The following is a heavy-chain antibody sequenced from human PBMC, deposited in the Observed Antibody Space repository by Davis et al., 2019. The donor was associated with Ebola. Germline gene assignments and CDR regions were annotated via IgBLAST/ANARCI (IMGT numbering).Heavy chain of an antibody. Sequence: MPSETLSLTCAVYGGSFGGYYWSWIRQPPGKGLEWIGEINHSGSTNYNPSLKSRVTISVDTSKNQFSLKLSSVTAADTAVYYCARQPGGIGYCTNGVCYGSDYYFDYWGQGTLVTVSS. CDR2: INHSGST. J-gene: IGHJ4*02. V-gene: IGHV4-34*01. CDR3: ARQPGGIGYCTNGVCYGSDYYFDY. CDR1: GGSFGGYY. D-gene: IGHD2-8*01.